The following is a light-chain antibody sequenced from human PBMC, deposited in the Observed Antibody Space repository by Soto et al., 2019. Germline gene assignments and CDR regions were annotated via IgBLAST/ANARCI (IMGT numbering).Light chain of an antibody. CDR3: QQYGGSPRT. CDR2: GAS. J-gene: IGKJ1*01. Sequence: EIVLTQSPGTQSLSPGERATLSCTASQSVSSNYLAWYQQKPGQAPRLLIYGASSRATGIPDRFSGSGSGTDFTLTISRLEPEDFAVYYCQQYGGSPRTFGQGTKVEIK. V-gene: IGKV3-20*01. CDR1: QSVSSNY.